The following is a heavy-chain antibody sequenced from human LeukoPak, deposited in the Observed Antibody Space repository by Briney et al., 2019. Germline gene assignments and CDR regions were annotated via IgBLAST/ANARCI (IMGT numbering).Heavy chain of an antibody. D-gene: IGHD6-6*01. CDR1: GGSISSGDYY. J-gene: IGHJ6*03. CDR3: ARHRKSARNYLYYYMDV. Sequence: SQTLSLTCTVSGGSISSGDYYWSWIRQSPGKGLEWIGSIYFDGETSYSPSLKSRPIISIDTSKNQFSLNLTSVTAADTALYYCARHRKSARNYLYYYMDVWGKGTTVTVSS. V-gene: IGHV4-30-2*03. CDR2: IYFDGET.